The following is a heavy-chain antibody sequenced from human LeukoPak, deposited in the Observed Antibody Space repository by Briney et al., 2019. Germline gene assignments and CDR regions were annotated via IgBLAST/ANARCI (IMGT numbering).Heavy chain of an antibody. CDR1: GGSISSYY. CDR2: IYTSGST. V-gene: IGHV4-4*07. J-gene: IGHJ4*02. CDR3: ARGGWGSRESFFDY. D-gene: IGHD3-16*01. Sequence: SETLSLTCTVSGGSISSYYWSWIRQPAGKGLEWIGRIYTSGSTNYNPSLKSRVTMSVDTSKNQFSLKLSSVTAADTAVYYCARGGWGSRESFFDYWGQGTLVTVSS.